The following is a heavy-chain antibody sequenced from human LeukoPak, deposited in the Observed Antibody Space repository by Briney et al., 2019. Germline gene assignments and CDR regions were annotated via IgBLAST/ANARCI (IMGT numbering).Heavy chain of an antibody. D-gene: IGHD2-15*01. CDR3: AAALSSSHPGDFAY. CDR2: IYPGDSDT. J-gene: IGHJ4*02. V-gene: IGHV5-51*01. Sequence: GESLKISCKGSRYIFSNYWIGWVRQMPGKGLEWMGIIYPGDSDTRYRPSFQGQVTISVDKSISTAYLQWSSLKASDSAMYYCAAALSSSHPGDFAYWAREPWSPSPQ. CDR1: RYIFSNYW.